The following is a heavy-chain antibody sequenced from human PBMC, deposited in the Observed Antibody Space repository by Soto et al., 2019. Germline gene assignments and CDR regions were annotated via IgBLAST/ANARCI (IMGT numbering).Heavy chain of an antibody. CDR2: IYYSGST. Sequence: QVQLQESGPGLVKPSQTLSLTCTVSGGSISSGGYYWSWIRQHPGKGLEWIGYIYYSGSTYYIPSLKSRVTISGDTYKNQFSLKLSSVTAADTAVYYCEGMAVATLWYTPASFDYWGQGTLVTVSS. D-gene: IGHD5-12*01. CDR3: EGMAVATLWYTPASFDY. V-gene: IGHV4-31*03. CDR1: GGSISSGGYY. J-gene: IGHJ4*02.